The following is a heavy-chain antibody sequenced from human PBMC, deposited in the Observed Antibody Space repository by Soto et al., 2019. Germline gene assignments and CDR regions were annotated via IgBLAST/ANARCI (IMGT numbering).Heavy chain of an antibody. Sequence: GGSLRLSCPASGFTFSSYGMHCVRQAPGKGLEWVAVIWYDGSNKYYADSVKGRFTISRDNSKNTLYLQMNSLRAEDTAVYYCARDPLTSSRPAARENDGFDMWGQGTMVTVSS. V-gene: IGHV3-33*01. D-gene: IGHD2-2*01. CDR3: ARDPLTSSRPAARENDGFDM. CDR2: IWYDGSNK. CDR1: GFTFSSYG. J-gene: IGHJ3*02.